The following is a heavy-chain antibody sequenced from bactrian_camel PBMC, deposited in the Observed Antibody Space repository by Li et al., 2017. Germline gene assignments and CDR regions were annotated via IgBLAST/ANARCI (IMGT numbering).Heavy chain of an antibody. CDR3: TKDSTDAGWASTY. V-gene: IGHV3S1*01. Sequence: GGGSVHTGGSLRLSCVDRRNIGRQYCLSWFRQVPGKAREWVARVASGVQTPRYDKSVQGRFTISRDNAKNTLYLHLNSLKTEDTAMYYCTKDSTDAGWASTYWGQGTQVTVS. D-gene: IGHD1*01. CDR2: VASGVQTP. J-gene: IGHJ4*01. CDR1: RNIGRQYC.